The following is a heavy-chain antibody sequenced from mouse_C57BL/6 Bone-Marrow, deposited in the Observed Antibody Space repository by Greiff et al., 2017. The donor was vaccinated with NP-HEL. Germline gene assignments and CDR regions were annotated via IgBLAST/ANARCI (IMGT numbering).Heavy chain of an antibody. CDR3: AILRQVYAMDY. V-gene: IGHV1-80*01. Sequence: QVHVKQSGAELVKPGASVKISCKASGYAFSSYWMNWVKQRPGKGLEWIGQIYPGDGDTNYNGKFKGKATLTADKSSSTAYMQLSSLTSEDSAVYFCAILRQVYAMDYWGQGTSVTVSS. CDR1: GYAFSSYW. J-gene: IGHJ4*01. CDR2: IYPGDGDT. D-gene: IGHD2-4*01.